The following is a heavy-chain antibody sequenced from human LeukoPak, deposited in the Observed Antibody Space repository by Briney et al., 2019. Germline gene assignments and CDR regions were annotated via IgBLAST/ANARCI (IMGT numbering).Heavy chain of an antibody. CDR3: ARDRAARPYYYYMDV. Sequence: GGSLRLSCATSGFTFSDYYMSWIRQAPGKGLEWVSYISSSGSTIYYADSVKGRFTISRDNAKNSLYLQMNSLRAEDTAVYYCARDRAARPYYYYMDVWGKGTTVTVSS. CDR1: GFTFSDYY. D-gene: IGHD6-6*01. V-gene: IGHV3-11*01. J-gene: IGHJ6*03. CDR2: ISSSGSTI.